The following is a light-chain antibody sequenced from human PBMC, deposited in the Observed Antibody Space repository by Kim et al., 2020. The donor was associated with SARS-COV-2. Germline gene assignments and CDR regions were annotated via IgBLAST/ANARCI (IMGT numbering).Light chain of an antibody. CDR3: QQYDDWRT. V-gene: IGKV3-15*01. Sequence: LPGSPGERVTISCRTSQSVGNTLAWYQHQPGQAPRLLIYGASTRATGIPARFSGSGSGTEFTLIISSLQFEDFADYFCQQYDDWRTFGQGTKVEI. CDR2: GAS. J-gene: IGKJ2*01. CDR1: QSVGNT.